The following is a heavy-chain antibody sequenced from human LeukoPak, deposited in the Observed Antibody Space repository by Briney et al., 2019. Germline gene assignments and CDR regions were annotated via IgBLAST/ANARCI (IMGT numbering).Heavy chain of an antibody. V-gene: IGHV4-59*08. Sequence: KPSEALSLTCTVSGVPISSYYWSWIRQPPGKGLEWIGDIYYSGSTNYNPSLKSRVTISVDTSKNPFSLKLTSVTATDTTVYYCVRHPAGVLVRFDSWGQGTLVTVSS. D-gene: IGHD6-13*01. CDR1: GVPISSYY. J-gene: IGHJ4*02. CDR2: IYYSGST. CDR3: VRHPAGVLVRFDS.